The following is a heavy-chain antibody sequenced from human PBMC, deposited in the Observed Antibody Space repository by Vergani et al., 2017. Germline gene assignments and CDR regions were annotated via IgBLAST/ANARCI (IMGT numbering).Heavy chain of an antibody. D-gene: IGHD4-17*01. Sequence: QVQLQESGPGLVKPSETLSLTCTVSGGSISSYYWSWIRQPPGKGLEWIGYIYYSGSTNYNPSLKSRVTISVDTAKNQCSLKLSSVTAADTAVYYCARASTVTTTAFDYWGQGTLVTVSS. CDR2: IYYSGST. CDR1: GGSISSYY. J-gene: IGHJ4*02. V-gene: IGHV4-59*01. CDR3: ARASTVTTTAFDY.